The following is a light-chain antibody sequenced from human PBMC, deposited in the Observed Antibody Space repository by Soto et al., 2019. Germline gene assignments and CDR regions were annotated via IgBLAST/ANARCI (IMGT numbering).Light chain of an antibody. V-gene: IGLV2-14*03. CDR1: SSDVGGYNS. CDR3: SSYTSSSTPYV. Sequence: QSVLTQPASVSGSPGESITISCTGTSSDVGGYNSVSWYQHHPGKAPKLILYDVSDRPSGVSYRFSGSKSGNTASLTISGLQAEDEADYYCSSYTSSSTPYVFGTGTKFTVL. CDR2: DVS. J-gene: IGLJ1*01.